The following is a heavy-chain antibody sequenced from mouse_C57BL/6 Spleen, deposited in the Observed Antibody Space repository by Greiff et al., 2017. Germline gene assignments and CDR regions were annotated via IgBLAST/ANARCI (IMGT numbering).Heavy chain of an antibody. V-gene: IGHV3-6*01. Sequence: ESGPGLVKPSQSLSLTCSVTGYSITSGYYWNWIRQFPGNKLEWMGYISYDGSNNYNPSLKNRISITRDTSKNQFFLKLNSVTTEDTATYYCARGPLYFDYWGQGTTLTVSS. CDR3: ARGPLYFDY. J-gene: IGHJ2*01. CDR2: ISYDGSN. CDR1: GYSITSGYY.